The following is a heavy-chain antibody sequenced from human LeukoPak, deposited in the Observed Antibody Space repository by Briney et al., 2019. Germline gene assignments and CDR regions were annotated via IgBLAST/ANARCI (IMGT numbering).Heavy chain of an antibody. D-gene: IGHD3-3*01. J-gene: IGHJ4*02. Sequence: PGRSLRLSCAASGFTFSSYAMSWVRQAPGKGLEWVSAISGSGGSTYYADSVKGRFTISRDNSKNTLYLQMNSLRAEDTAVYYCAKDYHDFWSGYYVPGSFDYWGQGTLVTVSS. V-gene: IGHV3-23*01. CDR2: ISGSGGST. CDR3: AKDYHDFWSGYYVPGSFDY. CDR1: GFTFSSYA.